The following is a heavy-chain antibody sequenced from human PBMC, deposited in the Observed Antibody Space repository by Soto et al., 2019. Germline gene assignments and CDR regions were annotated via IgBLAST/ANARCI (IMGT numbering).Heavy chain of an antibody. Sequence: QVQLVESGGGVVQPGRSLRLSCAASGFTFSTYGMHWVRQAPGRGLEWVALISYDGSNKYYADSVKGRFTISRDNSKNTLYMQMNSLRAEDTAVYYCAKGRSWSPYYYGMDVWGQGTTVTVSS. D-gene: IGHD6-13*01. J-gene: IGHJ6*02. V-gene: IGHV3-30*18. CDR1: GFTFSTYG. CDR3: AKGRSWSPYYYGMDV. CDR2: ISYDGSNK.